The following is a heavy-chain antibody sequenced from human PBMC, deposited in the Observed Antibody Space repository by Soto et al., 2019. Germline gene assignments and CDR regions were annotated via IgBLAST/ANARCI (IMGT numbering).Heavy chain of an antibody. CDR2: LHHSGDT. D-gene: IGHD3-10*01. Sequence: QLQLQESGSGLVRPSQTLSLTCTVSGASIGSGSYSWNWIRQPPGKGLEWIGYLHHSGDTYFNPSLPRRGSISVDRSNNQFSLKLISVTAADTAVYYCGRFPLWFGELDYWGQGALVPVSS. J-gene: IGHJ4*02. CDR1: GASIGSGSYS. CDR3: GRFPLWFGELDY. V-gene: IGHV4-30-2*01.